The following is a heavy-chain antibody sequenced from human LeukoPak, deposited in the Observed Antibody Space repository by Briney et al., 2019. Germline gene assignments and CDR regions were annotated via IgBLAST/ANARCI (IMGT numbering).Heavy chain of an antibody. CDR2: IRYDGSNK. D-gene: IGHD6-6*01. Sequence: GGSLRLSCAASGVTFSSYGMHWVRQAPGKGLEWVAFIRYDGSNKYYADSVKGRFTISRDNSKNTLYLQMNSLRTEDTAVYYCAQLTDTSPSDWGQGTQVTVSS. J-gene: IGHJ4*02. V-gene: IGHV3-30*02. CDR3: AQLTDTSPSD. CDR1: GVTFSSYG.